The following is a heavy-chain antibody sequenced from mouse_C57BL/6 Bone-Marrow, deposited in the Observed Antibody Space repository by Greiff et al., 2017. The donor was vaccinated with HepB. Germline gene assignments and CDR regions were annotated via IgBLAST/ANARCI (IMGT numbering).Heavy chain of an antibody. Sequence: VQLQESGAELARPGASVKLSCKASGYTFTSYGISWVKQRTGQGLEWIGEIYPRSGNTYYNEKFKGKATLTADKSSSTAYMELRSLTSEDSAVYFCARGYGGSYDVDYWGQGTTLTVSS. CDR3: ARGYGGSYDVDY. CDR1: GYTFTSYG. D-gene: IGHD1-1*01. J-gene: IGHJ2*01. V-gene: IGHV1-81*01. CDR2: IYPRSGNT.